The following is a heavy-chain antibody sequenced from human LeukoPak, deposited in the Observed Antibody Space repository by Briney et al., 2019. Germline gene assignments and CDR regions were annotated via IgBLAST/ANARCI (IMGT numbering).Heavy chain of an antibody. Sequence: PGRSLRLSCAASGFTFSDYYMSWIRQAPGQGLDWVSYISSSGSTIYYADSVKGRFTISRDNAKNSLYLQMNSLRAEDTAVYYCARGSRVVPAAVYWGQGTLVTVSS. CDR1: GFTFSDYY. J-gene: IGHJ4*02. CDR2: ISSSGSTI. D-gene: IGHD2-2*01. CDR3: ARGSRVVPAAVY. V-gene: IGHV3-11*01.